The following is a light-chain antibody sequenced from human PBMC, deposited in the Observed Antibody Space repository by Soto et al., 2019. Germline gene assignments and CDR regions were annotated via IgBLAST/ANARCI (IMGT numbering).Light chain of an antibody. CDR3: QQYNNWPPRAT. Sequence: EIVMTQSPAALSVSPGERATLSCRASQSVSSNLAWYQQKPGQAPRLRIYGASPRATGIPARFSGSGSGTEFTLTVSSLQSEDFAVYYCQQYNNWPPRATFGPGTKVDI. J-gene: IGKJ3*01. CDR2: GAS. CDR1: QSVSSN. V-gene: IGKV3-15*01.